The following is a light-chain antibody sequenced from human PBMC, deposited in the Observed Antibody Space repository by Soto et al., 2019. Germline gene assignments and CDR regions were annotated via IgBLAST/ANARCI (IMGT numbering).Light chain of an antibody. CDR1: QSVLYSSNNKNY. CDR3: QQYYSTPQT. CDR2: WAS. V-gene: IGKV4-1*01. Sequence: DIVMTQSPDSLAVSLGERATINCKSSQSVLYSSNNKNYLAWYQQEPGQPPELLIYWASTRESGVPDRFSGSGSGTDFTLTISSLQAEDVAVYYCQQYYSTPQTFGGGTKVDIK. J-gene: IGKJ4*01.